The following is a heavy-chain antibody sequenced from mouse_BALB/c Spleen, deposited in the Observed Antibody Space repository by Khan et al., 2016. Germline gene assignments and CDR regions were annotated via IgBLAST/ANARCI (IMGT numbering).Heavy chain of an antibody. CDR1: GYTFTDYT. CDR3: ARGRFVF. J-gene: IGHJ3*01. Sequence: VRLQQSGPELVKPGASVKISCKTSGYTFTDYTIHWVKQGHGESLEWIGNVNPNNGGNSHNQKFKGKATLTLDKSSSTAYMELRSLTSEDSAVXFCARGRFVFWGQGTLVTVSA. CDR2: VNPNNGGN. V-gene: IGHV1-22*01.